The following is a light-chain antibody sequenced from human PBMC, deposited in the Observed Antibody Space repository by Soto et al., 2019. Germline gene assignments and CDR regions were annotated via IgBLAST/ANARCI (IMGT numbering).Light chain of an antibody. CDR2: KAS. Sequence: DIQMTQSPSTLSASVGDRVTITCRASQSLSSWLAWYQQKPGKAPKLLIYKASSSESGVPSRFSGSGSGTEFTLTISSLQPDDFATYYCQQYNSDPRTFGQGTKVEIK. CDR1: QSLSSW. V-gene: IGKV1-5*03. CDR3: QQYNSDPRT. J-gene: IGKJ1*01.